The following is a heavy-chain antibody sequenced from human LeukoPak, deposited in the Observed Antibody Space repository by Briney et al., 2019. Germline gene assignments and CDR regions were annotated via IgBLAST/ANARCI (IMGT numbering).Heavy chain of an antibody. V-gene: IGHV3-53*01. J-gene: IGHJ3*02. Sequence: PGGSLRLSCAATGLSVSSNFMSWVRQAPGKGLEWVSVIYGGGSTYYADSVKGRFTISRDNSKNTLYLQMNSLRAEGTAVYYCARDEGAFDIWGQGTMVTVSS. CDR2: IYGGGST. CDR1: GLSVSSNF. CDR3: ARDEGAFDI.